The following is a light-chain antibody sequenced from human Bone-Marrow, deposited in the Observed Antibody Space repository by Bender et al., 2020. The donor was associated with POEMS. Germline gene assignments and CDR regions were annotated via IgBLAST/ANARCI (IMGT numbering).Light chain of an antibody. CDR1: KLGDKY. J-gene: IGLJ2*01. Sequence: SYELTQPPSVSVSPGQTAKLTCSGDKLGDKYVCWYQQRPGQSPVLVIYEDNKRPSGIPERLSGSNSGNTATLTISGTQAMDEGDYYCQAWDRTTAVFGGGTKLIVL. V-gene: IGLV3-1*01. CDR3: QAWDRTTAV. CDR2: EDN.